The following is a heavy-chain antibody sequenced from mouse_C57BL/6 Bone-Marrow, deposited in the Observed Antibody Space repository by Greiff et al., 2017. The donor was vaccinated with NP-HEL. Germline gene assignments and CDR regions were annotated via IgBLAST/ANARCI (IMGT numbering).Heavy chain of an antibody. CDR3: AGDYDGYWYFDV. V-gene: IGHV12-3*01. CDR2: ITHSGET. J-gene: IGHJ1*03. CDR1: GFTITSGYY. D-gene: IGHD2-3*01. Sequence: VKLVESGPGLVKPSQSLFLTCSITGFTITSGYYWIWIRQSPGKPLEWMGYITHSGETFYNPSLQSPISITRETSKNQFFLQLNSVTTENTAMYYCAGDYDGYWYFDVWGTGTTVTVSS.